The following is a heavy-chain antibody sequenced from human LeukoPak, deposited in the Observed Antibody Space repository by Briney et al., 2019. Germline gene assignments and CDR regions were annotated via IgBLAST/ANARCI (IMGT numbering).Heavy chain of an antibody. D-gene: IGHD6-13*01. J-gene: IGHJ5*02. CDR1: GGSLSSYY. CDR2: IYYSGST. CDR3: ARDEGPLYSSSWYWFDP. Sequence: PSETLSLTCTVSGGSLSSYYWSWIRQPPGKGLEWFGYIYYSGSTNYNPSLKSRVTISVDTSKNQFSLKLSSVTAADTAVYYCARDEGPLYSSSWYWFDPWGQGTLVTVSS. V-gene: IGHV4-59*01.